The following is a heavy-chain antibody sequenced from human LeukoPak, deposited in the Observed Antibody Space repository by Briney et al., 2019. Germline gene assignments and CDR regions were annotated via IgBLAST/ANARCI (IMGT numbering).Heavy chain of an antibody. J-gene: IGHJ4*02. V-gene: IGHV3-21*01. CDR1: GFTFSSYS. CDR2: ISSSSSYI. Sequence: KTGGSLRLSCVASGFTFSSYSMNWVRQAPGKGLGWVSSISSSSSYIYYADSVKGRFTISRDNAKNSLYLQLNSLRAEDTAVYYCARDKMVGATYFDYWGQGTLVTVSS. D-gene: IGHD1-26*01. CDR3: ARDKMVGATYFDY.